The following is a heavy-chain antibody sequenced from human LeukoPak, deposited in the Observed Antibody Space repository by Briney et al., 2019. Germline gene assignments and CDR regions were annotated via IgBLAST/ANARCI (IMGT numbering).Heavy chain of an antibody. Sequence: GASVKVSCKASGYTFTGYYMHWVRQAPGQGLEWMGWINPNSGGTNYAQKFQGRVTMTRDTSISTAYMELSRLRSDDTAVYYCARALRTYGSGSPLGFWGQGTLVTVSS. D-gene: IGHD3-10*01. CDR2: INPNSGGT. V-gene: IGHV1-2*02. CDR3: ARALRTYGSGSPLGF. CDR1: GYTFTGYY. J-gene: IGHJ4*02.